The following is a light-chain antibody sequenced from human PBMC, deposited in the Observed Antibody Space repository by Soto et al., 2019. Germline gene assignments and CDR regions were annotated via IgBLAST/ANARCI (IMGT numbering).Light chain of an antibody. V-gene: IGKV3D-20*01. CDR2: DAS. CDR1: QSVSNSY. Sequence: EIVLTQSPATLSLSRGERATLSCGASQSVSNSYLAWYQEKPGLAPRLLIYDASSRATGIPDRFSGSGFGTDFTLTISRLEPEDYAVYYCQQYGSSPPYTFGQGTKLEIK. CDR3: QQYGSSPPYT. J-gene: IGKJ2*01.